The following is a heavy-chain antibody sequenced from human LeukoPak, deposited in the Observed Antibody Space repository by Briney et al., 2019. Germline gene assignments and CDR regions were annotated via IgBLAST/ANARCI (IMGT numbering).Heavy chain of an antibody. CDR1: GGSFSGYY. D-gene: IGHD2-2*01. V-gene: IGHV4-34*01. Sequence: PSETLSLTCAVYGGSFSGYYWSWIRQPPGKGLEWIGEINHSGSTNYNPSLKSRVTISVDTSKNQFSLKLSSVTAADTAVYYCARVPYCSSTSCPSYYYYGMDVWCKGTTVTVSS. CDR3: ARVPYCSSTSCPSYYYYGMDV. J-gene: IGHJ6*04. CDR2: INHSGST.